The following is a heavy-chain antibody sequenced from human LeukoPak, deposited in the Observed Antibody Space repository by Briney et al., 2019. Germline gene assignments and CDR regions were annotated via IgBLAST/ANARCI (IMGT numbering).Heavy chain of an antibody. D-gene: IGHD7-27*01. V-gene: IGHV3-48*04. CDR3: ARGNNWGFDF. J-gene: IGHJ4*02. Sequence: GGSLRLSCAASGFVFSDYSMNWVRQAPGKGLEWVSNISGSGSGSGSGMYYADSVKGRFTISRDNAKNSLYLQMSSLRAEDTAFYYCARGNNWGFDFWGQGALVTVSS. CDR2: ISGSGSGSGSGM. CDR1: GFVFSDYS.